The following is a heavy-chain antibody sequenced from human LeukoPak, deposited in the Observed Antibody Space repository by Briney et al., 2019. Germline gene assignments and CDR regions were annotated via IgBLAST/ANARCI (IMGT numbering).Heavy chain of an antibody. Sequence: KSSQTLSLTCAVSGGSISSGGYSWSWIRQHPGKGLEWIGYIHYSGSTYYNPSLKGRVTISVDTSKNQFSLKLSSVTAADTAVYYCASPSPGYQDAFDIWGQGTMVTVSS. J-gene: IGHJ3*02. CDR2: IHYSGST. V-gene: IGHV4-31*11. CDR3: ASPSPGYQDAFDI. CDR1: GGSISSGGYS. D-gene: IGHD6-13*01.